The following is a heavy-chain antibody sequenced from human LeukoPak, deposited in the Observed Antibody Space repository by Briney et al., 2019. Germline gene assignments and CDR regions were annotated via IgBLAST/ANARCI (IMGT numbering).Heavy chain of an antibody. V-gene: IGHV1-58*01. CDR3: AARSSYSSGWNFDY. CDR1: GFTFTSSA. Sequence: SVKVPCKTSGFTFTSSAVQWVRQARGQRLEWIGWIVVGSGNTNYAQKFQERVTITRDMSTSTAYMELSSLRSEDTAVYYCAARSSYSSGWNFDYWGQGTLVTVSS. CDR2: IVVGSGNT. D-gene: IGHD6-19*01. J-gene: IGHJ4*02.